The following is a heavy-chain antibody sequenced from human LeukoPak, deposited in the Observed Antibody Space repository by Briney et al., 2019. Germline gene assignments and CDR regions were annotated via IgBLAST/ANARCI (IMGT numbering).Heavy chain of an antibody. CDR3: ARGGLHWFDP. V-gene: IGHV4-30-2*01. Sequence: SETLSLTCAVSGGSISSGGYSWSWIRQPPGKGLEWIGYIYHSGSTYNNPSLKSRVTISVDRSKNQFSLKLSSVTAADTAVYYCARGGLHWFDPWGQGTLVTVSS. CDR2: IYHSGST. CDR1: GGSISSGGYS. J-gene: IGHJ5*02.